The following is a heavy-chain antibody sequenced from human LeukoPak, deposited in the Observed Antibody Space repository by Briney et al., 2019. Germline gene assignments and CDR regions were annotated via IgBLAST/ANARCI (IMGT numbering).Heavy chain of an antibody. CDR3: AREIMDCSSTSCSPDVRPEFDP. J-gene: IGHJ5*02. V-gene: IGHV1-2*02. D-gene: IGHD2-2*01. CDR1: GYTFTGYY. Sequence: ASVKVSCKASGYTFTGYYMHWVRQAPGQGLEWMGWINLNSGGTNYAQKFQGRVTMTRDTSISTAYMELSRLRSDDTAVYYCAREIMDCSSTSCSPDVRPEFDPWGQGTLVTVSS. CDR2: INLNSGGT.